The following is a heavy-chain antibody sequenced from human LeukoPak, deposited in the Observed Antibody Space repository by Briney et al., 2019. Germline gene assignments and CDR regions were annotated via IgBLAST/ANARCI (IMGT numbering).Heavy chain of an antibody. D-gene: IGHD4-17*01. CDR3: ARGLDYGEGAYYYFYGMDV. J-gene: IGHJ6*02. V-gene: IGHV3-74*01. Sequence: GGSLRLSCAASGFTFISYWMHWVRQAPGKGLMWVSRITIEGVSTSYADSVNGRFTSSRDNAKNTLYLQMNSLRAEDTAVYYCARGLDYGEGAYYYFYGMDVWGQGTTVTV. CDR1: GFTFISYW. CDR2: ITIEGVST.